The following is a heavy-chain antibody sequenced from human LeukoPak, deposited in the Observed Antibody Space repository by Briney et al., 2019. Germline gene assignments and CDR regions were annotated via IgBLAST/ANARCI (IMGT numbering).Heavy chain of an antibody. Sequence: SETLSLTCTVSGGSISSYYWSWIRQPPGKGLEWIGYIHYSGSTDYNPSLKSRVTISVDTSKNQFSLKLSSVTAADTAVYYCAREKVGSSGCPDYWGQGTLVTVSS. J-gene: IGHJ4*02. CDR3: AREKVGSSGCPDY. V-gene: IGHV4-59*01. CDR1: GGSISSYY. CDR2: IHYSGST. D-gene: IGHD6-19*01.